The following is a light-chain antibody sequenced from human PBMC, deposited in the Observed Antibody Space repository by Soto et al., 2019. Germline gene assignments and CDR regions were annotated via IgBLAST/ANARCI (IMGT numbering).Light chain of an antibody. V-gene: IGKV1-9*01. CDR3: QQSYSNILS. Sequence: DIQLTQSPSLLSASVGDRVTITCRASQGISTYLAWYQQKPGKAPKLLIYDASTLERGVPSRFSGSGSGTEFTLTISSLQPEDFATYYCQQSYSNILSFGGGTRVEL. J-gene: IGKJ4*01. CDR1: QGISTY. CDR2: DAS.